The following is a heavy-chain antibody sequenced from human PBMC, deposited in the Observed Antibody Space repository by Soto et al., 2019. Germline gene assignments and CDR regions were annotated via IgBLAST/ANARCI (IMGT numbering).Heavy chain of an antibody. Sequence: EVLLEESGGGFVQPGGSLRLSWAASGFTVSNNTMTWVRQAPGKGREWVAVIQDGGSISYADSVSDRFTISRDNAKNTVFLEMNSLRPEDTAVYFCARGEGSGSNALGHWGQGTLVTVSS. CDR1: GFTVSNNT. V-gene: IGHV3-66*01. CDR2: IQDGGSI. J-gene: IGHJ4*02. D-gene: IGHD3-16*01. CDR3: ARGEGSGSNALGH.